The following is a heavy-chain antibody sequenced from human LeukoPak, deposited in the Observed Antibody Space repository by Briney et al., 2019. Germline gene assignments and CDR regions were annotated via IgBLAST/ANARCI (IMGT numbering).Heavy chain of an antibody. J-gene: IGHJ4*02. D-gene: IGHD6-13*01. CDR1: GGSISSYY. Sequence: PSETLSLTCTVSGGSISSYYWSWIRQPAEKGLEWIGRIYTSGSTNYDPSLKSRVTMSVDTSKNQFSLKLSSVTAADTAVYYCARGNTGYSSSWFDYWGQGTLVTVSS. V-gene: IGHV4-4*07. CDR2: IYTSGST. CDR3: ARGNTGYSSSWFDY.